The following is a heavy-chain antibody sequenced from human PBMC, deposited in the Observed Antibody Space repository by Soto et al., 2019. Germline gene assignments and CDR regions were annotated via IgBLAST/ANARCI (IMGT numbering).Heavy chain of an antibody. D-gene: IGHD2-2*03. CDR2: IWYDGSNK. CDR3: ARVRHGYCSRTSCPIYYGMDV. Sequence: QVQLVESGGGVVQPGRSLRLSCAASGFTFSSYGMHWVRQAPGKGLEWVAVIWYDGSNKYYADSVKGRFTISRDNSKNTLYLQMNSLSADDTAVYYCARVRHGYCSRTSCPIYYGMDVWGQGTTVTVSS. CDR1: GFTFSSYG. J-gene: IGHJ6*02. V-gene: IGHV3-33*01.